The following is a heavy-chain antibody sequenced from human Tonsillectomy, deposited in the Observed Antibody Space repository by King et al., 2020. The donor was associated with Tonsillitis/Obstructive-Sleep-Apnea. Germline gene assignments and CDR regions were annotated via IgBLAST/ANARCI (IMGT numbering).Heavy chain of an antibody. D-gene: IGHD6-19*01. V-gene: IGHV5-51*01. Sequence: VQLVESGAEVKKPGESLKISCKGSGYSFTTYWIGWVRQMPGKGLEWMGIIYPGDSDTRYSPSFQGQVTISADKFISTAYLQWNSLKASDTAIYYCARHSGPWLVLHDAFDIWGQGTMVTVSS. CDR3: ARHSGPWLVLHDAFDI. CDR1: GYSFTTYW. J-gene: IGHJ3*02. CDR2: IYPGDSDT.